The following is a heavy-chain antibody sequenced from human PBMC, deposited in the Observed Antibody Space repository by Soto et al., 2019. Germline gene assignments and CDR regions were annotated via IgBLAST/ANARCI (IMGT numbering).Heavy chain of an antibody. J-gene: IGHJ6*03. D-gene: IGHD6-19*01. CDR1: GYTFTSYY. V-gene: IGHV1-46*03. CDR3: ARAVAGRNYYYYMDA. CDR2: INPSGGST. Sequence: ASVKVSCKASGYTFTSYYMHWVRQAPGQGLEWMGIINPSGGSTSYAQKFQGRVTMTRDTSTSTVYMELSSLRSEDTAVYYCARAVAGRNYYYYMDAWGKETTVTVSS.